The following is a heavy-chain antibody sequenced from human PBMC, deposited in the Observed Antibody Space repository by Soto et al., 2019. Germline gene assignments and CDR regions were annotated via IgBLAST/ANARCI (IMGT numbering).Heavy chain of an antibody. CDR1: GDSVSSNSAA. D-gene: IGHD3-10*02. CDR2: TYYRSKWKK. CDR3: TRGPSNVHSDGFDI. V-gene: IGHV6-1*01. Sequence: QVQLQQSGPGLVKPSQTLSLTCAISGDSVSSNSAAWNWVRQSPSRGLEWLGRTYYRSKWKKDYAVSVKSRITLNPDTSKNQFSLQLYSVTPEDTAVYYCTRGPSNVHSDGFDIWGQGTMVTVSS. J-gene: IGHJ3*02.